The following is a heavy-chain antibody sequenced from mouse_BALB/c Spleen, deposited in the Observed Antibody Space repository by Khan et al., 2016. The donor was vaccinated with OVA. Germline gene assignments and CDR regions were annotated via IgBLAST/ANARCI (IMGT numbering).Heavy chain of an antibody. V-gene: IGHV1-9*01. CDR2: ILPGSGSN. D-gene: IGHD1-1*01. CDR3: ARGNYYGSSSWFGY. CDR1: GYTFSSYW. J-gene: IGHJ3*01. Sequence: QVRLQQSGAELMKPGASVKISCKATGYTFSSYWIEWVKQRPGHGLEWIGEILPGSGSNNYNEKFKGKATFNADKSSNTAYMQLSSLTSEDSAVYYCARGNYYGSSSWFGYWGQGTLVTVS.